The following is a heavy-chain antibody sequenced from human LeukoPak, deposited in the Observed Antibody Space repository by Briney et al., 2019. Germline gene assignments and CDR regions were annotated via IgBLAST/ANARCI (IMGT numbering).Heavy chain of an antibody. Sequence: GGSLRLSCAASGFTFSTYWMHWVRQAPGKGLVWVSRINSDGSNTAYADSVKGRFTISRDNAKNTLFLQMNSLRAEDTAVYYCARGSDYYDAWGQGTVVTVSS. D-gene: IGHD3-10*01. CDR1: GFTFSTYW. V-gene: IGHV3-74*01. J-gene: IGHJ3*01. CDR3: ARGSDYYDA. CDR2: INSDGSNT.